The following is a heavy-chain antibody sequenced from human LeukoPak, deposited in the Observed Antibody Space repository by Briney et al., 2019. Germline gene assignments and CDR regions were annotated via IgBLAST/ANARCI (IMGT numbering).Heavy chain of an antibody. Sequence: PSETLSLTCTVSGGSISSYYWSWIRQPPGKGLEWIGYIYYSGSTNYNPSLKSRVTISVDTSKNQFSLKLSSVTAADTAVYYCARDTNYYDSSGYYGIDYWGQGTLVTVSS. V-gene: IGHV4-59*01. D-gene: IGHD3-22*01. CDR3: ARDTNYYDSSGYYGIDY. J-gene: IGHJ4*02. CDR2: IYYSGST. CDR1: GGSISSYY.